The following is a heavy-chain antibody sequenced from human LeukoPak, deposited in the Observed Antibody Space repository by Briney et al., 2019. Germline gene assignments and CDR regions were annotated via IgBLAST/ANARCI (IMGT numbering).Heavy chain of an antibody. CDR1: GYPFTSYG. CDR2: ISAYNGDT. CDR3: AREGTQLWLDLSY. Sequence: ASVKLSCKASGYPFTSYGVTWVRRARGQALEWMGWISAYNGDTRYAQNLQGRLTMTTDTSTPTAYMALRSLRSDDTAVYYCAREGTQLWLDLSYWGQGTLVTVSS. D-gene: IGHD5-18*01. V-gene: IGHV1-18*04. J-gene: IGHJ4*02.